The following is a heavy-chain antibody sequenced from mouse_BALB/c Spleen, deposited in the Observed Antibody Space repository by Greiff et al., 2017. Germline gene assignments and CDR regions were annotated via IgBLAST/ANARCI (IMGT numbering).Heavy chain of an antibody. J-gene: IGHJ2*01. V-gene: IGHV5-6*01. CDR2: ISSGGSYT. D-gene: IGHD1-1*01. CDR1: GFTFSSYG. CDR3: ARQYYAYFDY. Sequence: EVMLVESGGDLVKPGGSLKLSCAASGFTFSSYGMSWVRQTPDKRLEWVATISSGGSYTYYPDSVKGRFTISRDNAKNTLYLQMSSLKSEDTAMYYCARQYYAYFDYWGQGTTLTVSS.